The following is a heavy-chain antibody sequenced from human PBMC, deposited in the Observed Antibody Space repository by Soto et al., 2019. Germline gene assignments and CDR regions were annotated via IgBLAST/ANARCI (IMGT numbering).Heavy chain of an antibody. Sequence: EVQLVESGGCLLQPGGSLRLSCAASGLTFSSHNFNWVRQAPGKGLEWISYIRTTGALFYADSVKGRFIISRDNAKNSLYLQMNYLREEDTALYYCVRDLDWGFDYWGRGTLVTVSS. CDR3: VRDLDWGFDY. CDR1: GLTFSSHN. CDR2: IRTTGAL. J-gene: IGHJ4*02. V-gene: IGHV3-48*02. D-gene: IGHD7-27*01.